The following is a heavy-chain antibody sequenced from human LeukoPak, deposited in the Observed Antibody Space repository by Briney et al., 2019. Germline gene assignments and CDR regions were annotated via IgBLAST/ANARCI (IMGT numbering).Heavy chain of an antibody. CDR1: GGSISSYY. J-gene: IGHJ4*02. V-gene: IGHV4-59*12. CDR3: ARLRSSSWYGDY. Sequence: SETLSLTCTVSGGSISSYYWSWIRQPPGKGLEWIGNIYYSGTTYYNPSLKSRVTISVDTSKNQFSLKLSSVTAADTAVYYCARLRSSSWYGDYWGQGTLVTVSS. D-gene: IGHD6-13*01. CDR2: IYYSGTT.